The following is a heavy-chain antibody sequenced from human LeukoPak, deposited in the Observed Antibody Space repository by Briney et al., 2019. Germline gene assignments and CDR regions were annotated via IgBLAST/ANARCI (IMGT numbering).Heavy chain of an antibody. Sequence: ASVKVSCKASGYTFTSYAMHWVRQAPGQRLEWMGWINAGNGNTKYSQKFQGRVTMTEDTSTDTAYMELSSLRSEDTAVYYCATGWIRGGYFWFDPWGQGTLVTVSS. D-gene: IGHD3-10*01. CDR3: ATGWIRGGYFWFDP. J-gene: IGHJ5*02. CDR1: GYTFTSYA. V-gene: IGHV1-3*01. CDR2: INAGNGNT.